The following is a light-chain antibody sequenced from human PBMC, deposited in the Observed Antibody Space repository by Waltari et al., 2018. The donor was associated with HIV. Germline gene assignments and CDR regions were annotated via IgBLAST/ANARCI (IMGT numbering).Light chain of an antibody. Sequence: SYELTQPPSVSVSPGQTASITCSGEKLGDKYACWYQQKPGQSPVLVIYQDSKRPSGIPERFSGSNSGNTATLTISGTQAMDEADYYCQAWDSSRYVFGTGTKVTVL. J-gene: IGLJ1*01. CDR3: QAWDSSRYV. V-gene: IGLV3-1*01. CDR2: QDS. CDR1: KLGDKY.